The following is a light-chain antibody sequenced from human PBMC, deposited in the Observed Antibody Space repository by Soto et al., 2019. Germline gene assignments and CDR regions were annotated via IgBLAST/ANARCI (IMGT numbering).Light chain of an antibody. J-gene: IGKJ1*01. Sequence: IQMTQSPSSLSASVGDRVTITCRASQTISNWLAWYQQNPGKAPKLLIYDASNLESGVPSRFSGSRSGTEFTLTISGLQPDDFATYYCQQYNSYSWTFGQGTKLDIK. CDR3: QQYNSYSWT. V-gene: IGKV1-5*01. CDR2: DAS. CDR1: QTISNW.